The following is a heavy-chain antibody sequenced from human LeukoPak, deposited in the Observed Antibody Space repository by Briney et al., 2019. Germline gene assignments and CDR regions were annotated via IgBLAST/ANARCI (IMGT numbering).Heavy chain of an antibody. J-gene: IGHJ4*02. CDR1: GFTFNDYA. V-gene: IGHV3-9*01. Sequence: GGSLRLSCAASGFTFNDYAMHWVRQAPGKGLEWVSGISWNSGSIGYADSVKGRFTISRDNAKNSLYLQMNSLRAEDTAVYYCAGPNYFDYWGQGTLVTVSS. CDR3: AGPNYFDY. CDR2: ISWNSGSI.